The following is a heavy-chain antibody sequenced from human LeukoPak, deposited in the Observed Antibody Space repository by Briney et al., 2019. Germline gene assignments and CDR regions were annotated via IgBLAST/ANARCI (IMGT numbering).Heavy chain of an antibody. CDR1: GGTFSSYA. V-gene: IGHV1-69*06. D-gene: IGHD6-19*01. CDR3: ARGFGYSGGWYGRGWFDP. J-gene: IGHJ5*02. CDR2: IIPIFGTA. Sequence: ASVKVSCKASGGTFSSYAISWVRQAPGQGLEWMGGIIPIFGTANYAQKFQGRVTITADKSTSTAYMELSSLRSEDTAVYYCARGFGYSGGWYGRGWFDPWGQGTLVTVSS.